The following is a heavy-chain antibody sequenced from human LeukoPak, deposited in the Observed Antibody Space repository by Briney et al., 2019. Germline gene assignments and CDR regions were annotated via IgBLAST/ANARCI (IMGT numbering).Heavy chain of an antibody. J-gene: IGHJ4*02. CDR1: GFTVSSNY. CDR3: ARDGVGIAAAGTPYYFDY. Sequence: QAGGSLRLSCAASGFTVSSNYMSWVRQAPGKGLEWVGNVKGDGSEKYYVDSVKGRFTISRDNSKNTLYLQMNSLRAEDTAVYYCARDGVGIAAAGTPYYFDYWGQGTLVTVSS. V-gene: IGHV3-7*01. D-gene: IGHD6-13*01. CDR2: VKGDGSEK.